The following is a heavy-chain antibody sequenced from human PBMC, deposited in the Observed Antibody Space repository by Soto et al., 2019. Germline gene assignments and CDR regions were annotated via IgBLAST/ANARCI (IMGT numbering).Heavy chain of an antibody. D-gene: IGHD2-2*02. J-gene: IGHJ5*02. CDR1: GYTFTSYA. Sequence: ASVKVSCKASGYTFTSYALHWVRQAPGQRLEWMGWIDAGNGNTKYSQKFQGRVTITRDTSATTAYMELSSLRSEDTAVYYCARGHAGLAIQRKDWFDPWGRGTLVTVSS. CDR3: ARGHAGLAIQRKDWFDP. V-gene: IGHV1-3*01. CDR2: IDAGNGNT.